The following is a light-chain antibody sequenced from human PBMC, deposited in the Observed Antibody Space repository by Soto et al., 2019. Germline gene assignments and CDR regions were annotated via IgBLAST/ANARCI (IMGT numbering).Light chain of an antibody. CDR3: ELYTTSPLT. J-gene: IGKJ1*01. Sequence: EIVLTQSPGTLSLSPGDRATLSCRASQSISSSSLAWYQQRPGQAPRLLIYNAAYRAAGIPDRFRGSGSGTDFSLTISRLEAEDFAAYYCELYTTSPLTFGQGTKVDIK. V-gene: IGKV3-20*01. CDR1: QSISSSS. CDR2: NAA.